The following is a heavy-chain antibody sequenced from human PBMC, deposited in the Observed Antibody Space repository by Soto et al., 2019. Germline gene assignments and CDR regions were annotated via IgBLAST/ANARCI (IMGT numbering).Heavy chain of an antibody. CDR3: VKETHSSGYGSYFDY. V-gene: IGHV3-49*04. CDR2: IGNKASGEST. D-gene: IGHD3-22*01. CDR1: GFTFSSYG. Sequence: PGGSLRLSCAASGFTFSSYGMHWVRQAPGKGLEWVGLIGNKASGESTEYAASVKGRFTISRDDPKSIDYLQMNSLKTEDTAVYYCVKETHSSGYGSYFDYWGPGILVTVSS. J-gene: IGHJ4*02.